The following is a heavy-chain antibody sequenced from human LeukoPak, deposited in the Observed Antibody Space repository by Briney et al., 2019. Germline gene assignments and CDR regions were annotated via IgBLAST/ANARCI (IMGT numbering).Heavy chain of an antibody. J-gene: IGHJ4*02. CDR1: GYTFTGYY. V-gene: IGHV1-2*02. Sequence: ASVKVSCTASGYTFTGYYMHWVRQAPGQGLEWMGWINPNSGGTNYAQKFQGRVTMTRDTSISTAYMDLTRLTSDDTAVYYCARSLFGSSGSYSYWGQGTQVTVSS. CDR3: ARSLFGSSGSYSY. D-gene: IGHD1-26*01. CDR2: INPNSGGT.